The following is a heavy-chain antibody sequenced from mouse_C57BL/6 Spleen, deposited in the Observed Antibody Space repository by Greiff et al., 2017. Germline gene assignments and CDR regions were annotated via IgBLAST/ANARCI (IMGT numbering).Heavy chain of an antibody. V-gene: IGHV5-17*01. CDR2: ISSGSSTI. D-gene: IGHD1-1*01. Sequence: DVKLVESGGGLVKPGGSLKLSCAASGFTFSDYGMHWVRQAPEKGLEWVAYISSGSSTIYYADTVKGRFTISRDNAKNTLFLQMTSLRSEDTAMYYCARGVYYYGSSFYWYFDVWGTGTTVTVSS. J-gene: IGHJ1*03. CDR1: GFTFSDYG. CDR3: ARGVYYYGSSFYWYFDV.